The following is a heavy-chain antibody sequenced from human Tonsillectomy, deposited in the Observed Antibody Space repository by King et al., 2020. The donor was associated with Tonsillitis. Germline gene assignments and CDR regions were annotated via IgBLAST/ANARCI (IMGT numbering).Heavy chain of an antibody. CDR2: IYPGDSDT. D-gene: IGHD6-19*01. V-gene: IGHV5-51*01. J-gene: IGHJ4*02. CDR3: ASSGSGWFPGADY. Sequence: EQLVQSGAEVKKPGESLKISCKGSGYSFTNYWIGWVRQMPGKGLEWMGIIYPGDSDTRYSPSFQGQVIISADKSISTAYLRWSSLKASDTAMYDCASSGSGWFPGADYWGQGTLVTVSS. CDR1: GYSFTNYW.